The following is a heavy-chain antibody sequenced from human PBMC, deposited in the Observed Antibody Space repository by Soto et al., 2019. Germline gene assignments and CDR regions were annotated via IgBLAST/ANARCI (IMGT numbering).Heavy chain of an antibody. CDR3: ARISASGSSIWFDP. D-gene: IGHD3-22*01. V-gene: IGHV2-70*04. CDR2: IDWDDDK. Sequence: ESGPTLVNPTQTLTPTCTFSGFSLSTSGVRVSWIRQPPGKALEWLARIDWDDDKFYSTSLKTRLTISKDTSKNQVVLTMTNMDPVDTATYYCARISASGSSIWFDPWGQGTPVTVSS. CDR1: GFSLSTSGVR. J-gene: IGHJ5*02.